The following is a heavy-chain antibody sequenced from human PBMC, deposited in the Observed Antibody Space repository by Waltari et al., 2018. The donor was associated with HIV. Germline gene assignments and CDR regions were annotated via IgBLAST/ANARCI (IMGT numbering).Heavy chain of an antibody. J-gene: IGHJ4*02. V-gene: IGHV3-23*01. D-gene: IGHD2-15*01. CDR3: AKDTEVAAIPLHLRGFDY. Sequence: EVQLLESGGGLVQPGGSLRLSCAASGFTFSSYAMSWVRQAPGKGLEWVSAISGSGGSTYYADSVKGRFTISRDNSKNTLYLQMNSLRAEDTAVYYCAKDTEVAAIPLHLRGFDYWGQGTLVTVSS. CDR1: GFTFSSYA. CDR2: ISGSGGST.